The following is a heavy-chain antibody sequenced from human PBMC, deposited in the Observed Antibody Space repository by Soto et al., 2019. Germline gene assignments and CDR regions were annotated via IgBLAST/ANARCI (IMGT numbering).Heavy chain of an antibody. Sequence: SDTLSLTCAVYGGSFSGYYWSWIRQPPGKGLEWIGEINHSGSTNYNPSLKIRVTISVDTSKNQFSLKLSSVTAADTAVYYCARVSRDIVLMVYANLFDYWGQGTLVTVSS. V-gene: IGHV4-34*01. J-gene: IGHJ4*02. D-gene: IGHD2-8*01. CDR1: GGSFSGYY. CDR3: ARVSRDIVLMVYANLFDY. CDR2: INHSGST.